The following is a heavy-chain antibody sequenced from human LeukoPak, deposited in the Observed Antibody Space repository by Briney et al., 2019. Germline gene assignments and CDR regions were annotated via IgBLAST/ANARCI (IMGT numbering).Heavy chain of an antibody. CDR2: IGSDSNT. J-gene: IGHJ4*02. Sequence: GGSLRLSCAASGFTFSNYAMSWVRQAPGRGLEWVSGIGSDSNTYYADSVKGRFTISRDNSKNTLFLQMNSLRAEDTAVYYCAKRPPGEVYWGQGALVTVSS. CDR1: GFTFSNYA. V-gene: IGHV3-23*01. D-gene: IGHD3-16*01. CDR3: AKRPPGEVY.